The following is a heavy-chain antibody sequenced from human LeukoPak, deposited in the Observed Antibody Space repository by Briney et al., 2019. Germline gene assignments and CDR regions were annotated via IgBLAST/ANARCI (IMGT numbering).Heavy chain of an antibody. J-gene: IGHJ4*02. Sequence: PGGSLRLSCAASGFTFSSYAMSWVRQAPGKGLEWVSAISGSGGSTYYADSVKGRFTISRDNSKNTLYLQMNSLRAEDTAVYYCAKHLGEQQLVPYYFDYRGQGTLVTVSS. CDR1: GFTFSSYA. V-gene: IGHV3-23*01. CDR2: ISGSGGST. CDR3: AKHLGEQQLVPYYFDY. D-gene: IGHD6-13*01.